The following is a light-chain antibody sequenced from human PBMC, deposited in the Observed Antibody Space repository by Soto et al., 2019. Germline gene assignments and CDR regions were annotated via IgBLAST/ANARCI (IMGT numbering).Light chain of an antibody. CDR1: QSISSW. Sequence: DIQMTQSPSTLSASVGDRVTITCRASQSISSWLAWYQQKPGKAPRLLIYKASNLESGVPSRFSGSGSGTEFTLTISSLQPDDSETYYCQQYNDNWTFGQGTKV. CDR3: QQYNDNWT. J-gene: IGKJ1*01. V-gene: IGKV1-5*03. CDR2: KAS.